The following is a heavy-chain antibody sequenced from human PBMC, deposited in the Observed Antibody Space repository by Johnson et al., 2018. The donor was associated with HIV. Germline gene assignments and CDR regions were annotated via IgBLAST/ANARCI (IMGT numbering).Heavy chain of an antibody. CDR3: ARSASKYDAFDI. CDR1: GFTVSSNY. Sequence: VQLLESGGGVVQPGRSLRLSCSASGFTVSSNYMSWVRQAPGKGLVWVSRINSDGSDTIYVDSVKGRFTISRDNAKDTLYLRMNNLRAEDTAMYYCARSASKYDAFDIWGQGTMVTVSS. V-gene: IGHV3-74*02. J-gene: IGHJ3*02. CDR2: INSDGSDT.